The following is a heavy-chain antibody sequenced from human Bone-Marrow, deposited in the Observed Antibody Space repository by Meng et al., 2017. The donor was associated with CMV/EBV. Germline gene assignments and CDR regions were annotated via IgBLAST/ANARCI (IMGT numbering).Heavy chain of an antibody. CDR1: GFTFSSYW. V-gene: IGHV3-7*01. CDR3: ARDVDGLN. D-gene: IGHD5-24*01. CDR2: IKQVGSEK. J-gene: IGHJ4*02. Sequence: GESLKISCAASGFTFSSYWMSWVRQAPGKGLEWVANIKQVGSEKYYVDSVKGRFTISRDNAKNSLYLQMNSLRAEDTAVYYCARDVDGLNWGQGTLVTVAS.